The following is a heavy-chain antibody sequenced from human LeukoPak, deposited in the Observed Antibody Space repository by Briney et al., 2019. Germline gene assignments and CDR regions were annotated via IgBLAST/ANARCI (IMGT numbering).Heavy chain of an antibody. Sequence: PSETLSLTCTVSGGSISSGSYSWSWIRQPAGKGLEWIGRIYTSGSTNYNPSLKSRVTISVDTSKNQFSLKLSSVTAADTAVYYCARDSMDYMDVWGKGTTVTVSS. D-gene: IGHD2/OR15-2a*01. V-gene: IGHV4-61*02. CDR2: IYTSGST. CDR1: GGSISSGSYS. CDR3: ARDSMDYMDV. J-gene: IGHJ6*03.